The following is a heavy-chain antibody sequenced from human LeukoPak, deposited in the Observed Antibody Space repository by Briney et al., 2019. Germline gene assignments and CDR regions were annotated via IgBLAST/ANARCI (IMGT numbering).Heavy chain of an antibody. D-gene: IGHD3-3*01. Sequence: SETLSLTCTVSGGSISSYYWSWIRQPAGKGLEWIGRIYTSGSTNYNPSLRSRVTMSVDTSKNQFSLKLSSVTAADTAVYYCASSVFGVVMNYYYMDVWGKGTTVTVSS. CDR2: IYTSGST. J-gene: IGHJ6*03. V-gene: IGHV4-4*07. CDR3: ASSVFGVVMNYYYMDV. CDR1: GGSISSYY.